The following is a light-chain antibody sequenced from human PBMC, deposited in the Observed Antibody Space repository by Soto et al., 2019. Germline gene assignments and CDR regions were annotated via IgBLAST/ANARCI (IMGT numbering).Light chain of an antibody. V-gene: IGLV1-44*01. CDR2: SNN. CDR1: SSNIGSNT. J-gene: IGLJ3*02. Sequence: QSALTQPPSASGTPGQRVTISCSGSSSNIGSNTVNWYQQLPGTAPKLLIYSNNQRPSGVPDRFSGSKSGTSASLAISGLQSEDEADYYCAAWDDSLNAGVFGGGTQLTVL. CDR3: AAWDDSLNAGV.